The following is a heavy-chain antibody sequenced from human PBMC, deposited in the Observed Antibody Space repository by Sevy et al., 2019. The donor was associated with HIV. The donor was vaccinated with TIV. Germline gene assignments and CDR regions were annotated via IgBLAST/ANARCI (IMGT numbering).Heavy chain of an antibody. Sequence: GGSLRLSCTASGFTFGDYAMSWFRQAPGKGLEWVGFIRSKAYGGTTEYAASVTGRFTISRDDSKSIAYLEMNSLKTEDTAVYYCTRGGEGRITMVQASDYWGQGTLVTVSS. CDR2: IRSKAYGGTT. V-gene: IGHV3-49*03. CDR3: TRGGEGRITMVQASDY. D-gene: IGHD3-10*01. CDR1: GFTFGDYA. J-gene: IGHJ4*02.